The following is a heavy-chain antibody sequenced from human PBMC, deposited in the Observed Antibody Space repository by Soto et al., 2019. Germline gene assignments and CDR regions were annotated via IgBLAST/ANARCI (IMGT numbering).Heavy chain of an antibody. CDR2: IYYSGST. CDR3: ARRPTVRAYRGWFDP. D-gene: IGHD1-1*01. CDR1: GGSISSSSYY. J-gene: IGHJ5*02. V-gene: IGHV4-39*01. Sequence: SETLSLTCTVSGGSISSSSYYWGWIRQPPGKGLEWIGSIYYSGSTYYNPSLKSRVTISVDTSKNQFSLKLSSVTAADTAVYYCARRPTVRAYRGWFDPWGQGTLVTVSS.